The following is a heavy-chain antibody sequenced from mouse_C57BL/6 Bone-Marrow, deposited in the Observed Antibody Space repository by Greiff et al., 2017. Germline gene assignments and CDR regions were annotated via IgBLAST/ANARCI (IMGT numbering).Heavy chain of an antibody. V-gene: IGHV1-62-2*01. CDR2: FYPGSGSI. D-gene: IGHD2-4*01. Sequence: VQLQQSGAELVKPGASVKLSCTASGYTFTEYTIHWVKQRSGQGLEWIGWFYPGSGSIKYNEKFKDKATLTADKSSSTVYMERSRLTSEDSAVYYCARHEDRMILHWYFDVWGTGTTVTVSS. CDR1: GYTFTEYT. CDR3: ARHEDRMILHWYFDV. J-gene: IGHJ1*03.